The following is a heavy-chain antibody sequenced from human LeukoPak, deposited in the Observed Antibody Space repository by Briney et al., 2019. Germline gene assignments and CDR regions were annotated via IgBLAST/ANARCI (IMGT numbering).Heavy chain of an antibody. CDR3: STSSGWRSHWFDP. Sequence: SETLSLTCTVSGGSINNYYLNWIRQPPGKGLERIGYFYYSGSTNYNPSLESRVTISVDTSKNQFSLRLISVTAADTAVYYCSTSSGWRSHWFDPWGQGTLVTVSS. CDR1: GGSINNYY. V-gene: IGHV4-59*08. D-gene: IGHD6-19*01. J-gene: IGHJ5*02. CDR2: FYYSGST.